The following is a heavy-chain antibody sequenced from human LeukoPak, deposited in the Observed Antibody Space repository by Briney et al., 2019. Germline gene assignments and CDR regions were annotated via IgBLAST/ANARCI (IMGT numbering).Heavy chain of an antibody. J-gene: IGHJ3*02. CDR2: IYYSGST. V-gene: IGHV4-39*01. CDR1: GGSISSGSYY. CDR3: ARSFDIVVVPAPGAFDI. Sequence: SETLSLTCTVSGGSISSGSYYWGWIRQPPGKGLEWIGSIYYSGSTYYNPSLKSRVTISVDTSKNQFSLKLSSVTAADTAVYYCARSFDIVVVPAPGAFDIWGQGTMVTVSS. D-gene: IGHD2-2*01.